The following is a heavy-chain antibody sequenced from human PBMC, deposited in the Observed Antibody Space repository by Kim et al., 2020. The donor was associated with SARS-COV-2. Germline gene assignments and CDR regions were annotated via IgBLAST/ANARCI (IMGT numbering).Heavy chain of an antibody. J-gene: IGHJ3*02. Sequence: GGSLRLSCAASGFTFSGSDLHWVRQASGKGLEWVGRIRSKANGYATAYAASLKGRITISRDDSKNTAYLQLNSLKTEATAVYYCTSVLGTTLAFWDAFD. V-gene: IGHV3-73*01. CDR2: IRSKANGYAT. CDR1: GFTFSGSD. CDR3: TSVLGTTLAFWDAFD. D-gene: IGHD1-1*01.